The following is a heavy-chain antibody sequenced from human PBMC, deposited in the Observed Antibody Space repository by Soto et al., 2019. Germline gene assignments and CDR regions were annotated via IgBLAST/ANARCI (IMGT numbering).Heavy chain of an antibody. J-gene: IGHJ5*02. V-gene: IGHV1-24*01. CDR2: FDPEDGET. Sequence: GASVKVSRKVSGYTLTELSMHWVQQAPGKGLGWKGGFDPEDGETIYAQKFQGRVTMTEDTSTDTAYMELSSLRSEDTAVYYCAINRGYCSSTSCYRWFDPWGQGTLVTVSS. CDR3: AINRGYCSSTSCYRWFDP. CDR1: GYTLTELS. D-gene: IGHD2-2*01.